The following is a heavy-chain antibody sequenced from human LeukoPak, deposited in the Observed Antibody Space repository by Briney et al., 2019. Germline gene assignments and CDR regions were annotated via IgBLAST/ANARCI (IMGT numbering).Heavy chain of an antibody. Sequence: ASVKVSCKASGGTFSSYTISWVRQAPGQGLEWMGRIIPILGIANYAQKFQGRVTITADKSTSTAYMELSSLRSEDTAVYYCARRAVDWDTAMVFDYWGQGTLVTVSS. CDR2: IIPILGIA. J-gene: IGHJ4*02. CDR3: ARRAVDWDTAMVFDY. V-gene: IGHV1-69*02. CDR1: GGTFSSYT. D-gene: IGHD5-18*01.